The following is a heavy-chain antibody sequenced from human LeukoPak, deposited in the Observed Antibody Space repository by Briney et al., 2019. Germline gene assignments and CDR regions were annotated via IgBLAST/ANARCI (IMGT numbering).Heavy chain of an antibody. CDR2: ISGSGGST. CDR3: ANSPESTPYYYYGMDV. V-gene: IGHV3-23*01. CDR1: GFTFSSYA. Sequence: GGSLRLSCAASGFTFSSYAMSWVRQAPGKGLEWVSAISGSGGSTYYADSVKGRFTISRDNSKNTLYLQMNSLRAEDTAVYYCANSPESTPYYYYGMDVWAKGPRSPSP. D-gene: IGHD2-2*01. J-gene: IGHJ6*02.